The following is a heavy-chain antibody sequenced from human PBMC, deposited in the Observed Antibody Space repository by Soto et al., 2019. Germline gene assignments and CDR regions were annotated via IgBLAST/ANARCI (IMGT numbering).Heavy chain of an antibody. CDR1: GYSFTSYW. V-gene: IGHV5-10-1*01. J-gene: IGHJ6*02. D-gene: IGHD3-10*01. CDR2: IDPSDSYT. Sequence: PGESLKISCKGSGYSFTSYWISWVRQMPGKGLEWMGRIDPSDSYTNYSPSFQGHVTISADKSISTAYLQWSSLKASDTAMYYCARLNGLGNLLWFGESRDYYGMAVGGQGTTVTVSS. CDR3: ARLNGLGNLLWFGESRDYYGMAV.